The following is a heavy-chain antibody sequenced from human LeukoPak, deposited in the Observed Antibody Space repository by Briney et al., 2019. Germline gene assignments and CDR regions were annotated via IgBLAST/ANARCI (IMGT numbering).Heavy chain of an antibody. CDR1: GFTFSSYA. CDR3: AKDKGVRHFDWLPPDY. D-gene: IGHD3-9*01. CDR2: ISGSGGST. Sequence: GGSLRLSCAASGFTFSSYAMSWVRQAPGKGLEWVSAISGSGGSTYYADSVKGRFTISRDNSKNTLYLQMNSLRAEDTAVYYCAKDKGVRHFDWLPPDYWGQGTLVTVSS. V-gene: IGHV3-23*01. J-gene: IGHJ4*02.